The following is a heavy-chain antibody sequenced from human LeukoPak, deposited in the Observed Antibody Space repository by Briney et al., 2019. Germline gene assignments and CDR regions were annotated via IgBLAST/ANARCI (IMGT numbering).Heavy chain of an antibody. Sequence: GGSLRHSCAASGFTIIRTYMSWVRQAPGKGLEWVSVIYIGGSTYYADSVKGRFTISRDNSKNTLYLQMNSLRAEDTAVYYCAGNGGWNYFQCWRQGTLVTVSS. CDR2: IYIGGST. V-gene: IGHV3-66*01. D-gene: IGHD2-15*01. J-gene: IGHJ4*02. CDR3: AGNGGWNYFQC. CDR1: GFTIIRTY.